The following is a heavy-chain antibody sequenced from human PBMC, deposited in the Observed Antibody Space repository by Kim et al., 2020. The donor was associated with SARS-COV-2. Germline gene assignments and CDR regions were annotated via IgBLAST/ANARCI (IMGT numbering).Heavy chain of an antibody. J-gene: IGHJ4*02. V-gene: IGHV4-34*01. D-gene: IGHD6-13*01. Sequence: KRRVTRSVDTSKNQFSLKLSSVTAADTAVYYCARGRRRSYSSSWYFDFDYWGQGTLVTVSS. CDR3: ARGRRRSYSSSWYFDFDY.